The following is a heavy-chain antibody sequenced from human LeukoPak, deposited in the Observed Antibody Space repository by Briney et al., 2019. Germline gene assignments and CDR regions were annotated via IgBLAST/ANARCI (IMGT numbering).Heavy chain of an antibody. CDR1: GFTFSSYG. J-gene: IGHJ6*03. V-gene: IGHV3-30*03. CDR2: ISYDGSNK. D-gene: IGHD3-9*01. CDR3: ARAGPLRYFDWLPQAYYYYYYMDV. Sequence: GGSLRLSCAASGFTFSSYGMHRVRQAPGKGLEWVAVISYDGSNKYYADSVKGRFTISRDNAKNTLYLQMNSLRAEDTAVYYCARAGPLRYFDWLPQAYYYYYYMDVWGKGTTVTVSS.